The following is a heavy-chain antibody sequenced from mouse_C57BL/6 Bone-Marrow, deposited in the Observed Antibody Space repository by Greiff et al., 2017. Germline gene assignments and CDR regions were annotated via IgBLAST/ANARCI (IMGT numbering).Heavy chain of an antibody. Sequence: VQLVESGAELARPGASVKMSCKASGYTFTSYTMHWVKQRPGQGLEWIGYINPSSGYTKYNQKFKDKAILTADKSSSTAYMQLSSLTSEDSAVYYCARSFNWEFAYWGQGTLVTVSA. V-gene: IGHV1-4*01. CDR2: INPSSGYT. D-gene: IGHD4-1*01. CDR3: ARSFNWEFAY. CDR1: GYTFTSYT. J-gene: IGHJ3*01.